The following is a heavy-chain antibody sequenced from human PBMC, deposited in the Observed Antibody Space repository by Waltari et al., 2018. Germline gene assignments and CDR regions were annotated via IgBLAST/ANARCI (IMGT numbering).Heavy chain of an antibody. CDR3: VSSYYYDSSGYYEVDY. CDR2: IYTSGST. J-gene: IGHJ4*02. CDR1: GGSISSYY. V-gene: IGHV4-4*07. D-gene: IGHD3-22*01. Sequence: QVQLQESGPGLVKPSETLSLTCTVSGGSISSYYWSWIRQPAGKGLEWIGRIYTSGSTNYNPSLKSRVTISVDKSKNQFSLKLSSVTAADTAVYYCVSSYYYDSSGYYEVDYWGQGTLVTVSS.